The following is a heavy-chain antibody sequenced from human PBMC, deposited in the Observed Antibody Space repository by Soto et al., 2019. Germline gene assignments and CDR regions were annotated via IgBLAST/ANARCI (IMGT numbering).Heavy chain of an antibody. D-gene: IGHD2-2*01. CDR1: GGSISSGGYY. CDR3: AREPTMPSGFDY. CDR2: IYYTGIT. V-gene: IGHV4-31*03. Sequence: SETLSLTCTVSGGSISSGGYYWTWIRQHPGKGLEWIGYIYYTGITYYNPSLKSRVTISVGTSKNQFSLQLSSVTAADTAVYYCAREPTMPSGFDYWGQGTLVTVSS. J-gene: IGHJ4*02.